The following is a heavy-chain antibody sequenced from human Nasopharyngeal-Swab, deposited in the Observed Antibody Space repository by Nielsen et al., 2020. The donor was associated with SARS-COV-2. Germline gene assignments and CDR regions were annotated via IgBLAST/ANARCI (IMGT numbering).Heavy chain of an antibody. D-gene: IGHD3-10*01. CDR1: GFTFGAYA. Sequence: GGSLRLPCTTSGFTFGAYAMSWFRQAPGKGLEWVAFIRSKAHSATRTYAASVKGRFTISRDDSKNIAYLQMNSLETEDTGVYYCTRYSIRAYYYAMDVWGQGTTVTVSS. CDR2: IRSKAHSATR. V-gene: IGHV3-49*03. J-gene: IGHJ6*02. CDR3: TRYSIRAYYYAMDV.